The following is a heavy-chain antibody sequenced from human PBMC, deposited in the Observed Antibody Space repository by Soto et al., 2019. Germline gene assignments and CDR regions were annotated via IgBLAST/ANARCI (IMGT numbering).Heavy chain of an antibody. D-gene: IGHD3-22*01. Sequence: EVHLVESGGGLVKPGGSLRLSCAATGFTFSGYSMNWVRQAPGKGLEWVSSITSGGSYIKYADSVKGRFTISRDNAKNSLFLQMSRLRAEDTAGYYCARIAMMSGRGFVLDYWGQGALVTVSS. J-gene: IGHJ4*02. V-gene: IGHV3-21*01. CDR2: ITSGGSYI. CDR3: ARIAMMSGRGFVLDY. CDR1: GFTFSGYS.